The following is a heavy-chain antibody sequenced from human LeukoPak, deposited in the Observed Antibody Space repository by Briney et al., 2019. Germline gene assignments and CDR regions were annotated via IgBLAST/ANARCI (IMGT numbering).Heavy chain of an antibody. CDR1: GGTFSSYA. V-gene: IGHV1-69*05. D-gene: IGHD3-3*01. CDR3: ACKPTIFGVVTYHDALDI. CDR2: IIPIFGTA. Sequence: SVKVSCKASGGTFSSYAISWVRQAPGQGLEWMGGIIPIFGTANYAQKFQGRVTITTDESTSTAYMELSSLRSEDTAVYYCACKPTIFGVVTYHDALDIWGQGTMVTVSS. J-gene: IGHJ3*02.